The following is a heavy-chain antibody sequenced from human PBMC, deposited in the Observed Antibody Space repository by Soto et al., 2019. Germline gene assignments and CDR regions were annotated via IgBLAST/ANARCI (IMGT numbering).Heavy chain of an antibody. CDR1: GFTFSTYA. V-gene: IGHV3-23*01. D-gene: IGHD4-17*01. CDR3: ARPRGYGVFDAYDI. J-gene: IGHJ3*02. CDR2: ISGSGDNI. Sequence: GGSLRLSCAASGFTFSTYAMSWVRQAHGKGLEWVSAISGSGDNIFYADSVKGRFTISTDSSTTTLQFNRLRTEDTAVYYCARPRGYGVFDAYDIWCQGAMVTV.